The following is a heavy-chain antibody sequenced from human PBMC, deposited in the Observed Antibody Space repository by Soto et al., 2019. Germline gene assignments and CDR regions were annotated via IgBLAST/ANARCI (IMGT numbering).Heavy chain of an antibody. Sequence: SETLSLTCAVSGGSISSSNWWSWVRQPPGKGLEWIGEIYHSGSTNYNPALKSRVTISVDKSKNQFSLKLSSVTAADTAVYYRATTGSSSSVFAPYYYYYGMDVWGQGTTVTVSS. J-gene: IGHJ6*02. CDR1: GGSISSSNW. CDR3: ATTGSSSSVFAPYYYYYGMDV. D-gene: IGHD6-6*01. CDR2: IYHSGST. V-gene: IGHV4-4*02.